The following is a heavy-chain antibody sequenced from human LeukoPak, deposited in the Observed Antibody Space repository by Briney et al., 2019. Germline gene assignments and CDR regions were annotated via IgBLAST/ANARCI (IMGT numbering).Heavy chain of an antibody. J-gene: IGHJ6*02. CDR2: IFSSGTT. CDR1: GGSISGYY. Sequence: SETLSLTCTVSGGSISGYYWSYTRQSPGQGLEWIGYIFSSGTTLYNPSLRGRVTLSVDTSRNDISLKLTSVTAADTAVYYCARHDRVPSYQHGMDVWGQGTTVTVSS. D-gene: IGHD2-21*01. CDR3: ARHDRVPSYQHGMDV. V-gene: IGHV4-59*08.